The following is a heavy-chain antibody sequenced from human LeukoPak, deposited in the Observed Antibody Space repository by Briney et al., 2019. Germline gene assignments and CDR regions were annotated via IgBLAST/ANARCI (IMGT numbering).Heavy chain of an antibody. CDR2: INPDGSDI. V-gene: IGHV3-74*01. CDR1: GFTFSDYW. D-gene: IGHD6-19*01. J-gene: IGHJ4*02. CDR3: AKNPSIYSSGWYYFDY. Sequence: GGSLRLSXAASGFTFSDYWMHWVRQAPGRGLVWVSRINPDGSDIIYADSVKGRFTISRDNSKNSLYLQMNSLRTEDTTLYYCAKNPSIYSSGWYYFDYWGQGTLVTVSS.